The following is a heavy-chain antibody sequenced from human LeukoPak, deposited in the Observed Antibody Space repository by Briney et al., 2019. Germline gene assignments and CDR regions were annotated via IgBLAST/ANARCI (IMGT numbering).Heavy chain of an antibody. D-gene: IGHD6-19*01. CDR1: GGSISSYY. Sequence: SETLSLTCTVSGGSISSYYWSWIRQPPGKGLEWIGYIYYSGGTNYNPSLKSRVTISVDTSKNQFSLKLSSVTAADTAVYYCVRSLTQEGSGWYEGDYWGQGTLVTVSS. J-gene: IGHJ4*02. V-gene: IGHV4-59*01. CDR2: IYYSGGT. CDR3: VRSLTQEGSGWYEGDY.